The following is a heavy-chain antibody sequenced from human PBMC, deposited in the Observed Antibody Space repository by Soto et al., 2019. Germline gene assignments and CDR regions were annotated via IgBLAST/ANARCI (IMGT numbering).Heavy chain of an antibody. V-gene: IGHV4-34*01. CDR3: ARRGYSSPTGYHYRF. J-gene: IGHJ4*02. CDR2: INHSGST. CDR1: GGSFSGYY. Sequence: QVQLQQWGAGLLKPSETLSLTCAVYGGSFSGYYWSWIRQPPGKGLEWIGEINHSGSTNYNPSLKSRVTISVDTYKNQFSLKLSSVTAADTAVYYCARRGYSSPTGYHYRFWGQGTLVTVSS. D-gene: IGHD6-13*01.